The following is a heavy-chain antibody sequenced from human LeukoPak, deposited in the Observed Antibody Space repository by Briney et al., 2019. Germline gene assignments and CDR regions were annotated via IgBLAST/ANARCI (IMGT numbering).Heavy chain of an antibody. Sequence: ASVKVSCKXPGYTFTSDGISWVRQAPGQGLEWMGWISAYNGNTNYAQKFQGRVTMTTDTSTSTAYMELRSLRSDDTAVYYCARKVGSGWWYNWFDPWGQGTLVTVSS. CDR1: GYTFTSDG. CDR2: ISAYNGNT. CDR3: ARKVGSGWWYNWFDP. D-gene: IGHD6-19*01. V-gene: IGHV1-18*01. J-gene: IGHJ5*02.